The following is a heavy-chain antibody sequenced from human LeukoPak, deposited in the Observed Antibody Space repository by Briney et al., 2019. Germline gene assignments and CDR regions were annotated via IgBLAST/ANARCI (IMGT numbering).Heavy chain of an antibody. D-gene: IGHD3-10*01. CDR3: ARVEFGSGSTYFDY. V-gene: IGHV4-59*01. CDR1: GGSISSYY. CDR2: IYYSGST. J-gene: IGHJ4*02. Sequence: SETLSLTCTVSGGSISSYYWSWIRQPPGKGLEWIGYIYYSGSTNYNPSLKSRVTISVDTSKNQFSLKLSSVTAADTAVYYCARVEFGSGSTYFDYWGQGTLVTVPS.